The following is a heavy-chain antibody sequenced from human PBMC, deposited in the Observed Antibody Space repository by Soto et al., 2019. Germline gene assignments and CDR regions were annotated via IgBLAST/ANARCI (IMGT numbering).Heavy chain of an antibody. J-gene: IGHJ3*01. D-gene: IGHD2-21*02. Sequence: LRLSCAASGFTFNTYAMNWVRQAPGKGLEWVASISGSGGTINYADSVKGRFTTSRDTSKNTLYLQMNSLSAEDTAVYYCAKGFIVVVTAIRPDDNFDVWGQGTVVTVSS. CDR1: GFTFNTYA. CDR3: AKGFIVVVTAIRPDDNFDV. CDR2: ISGSGGTI. V-gene: IGHV3-23*01.